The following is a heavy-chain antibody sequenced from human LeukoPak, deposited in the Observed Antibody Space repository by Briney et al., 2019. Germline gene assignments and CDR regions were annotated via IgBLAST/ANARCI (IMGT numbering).Heavy chain of an antibody. V-gene: IGHV4-34*01. CDR3: TRGPFRFSFRTHFDS. CDR1: GGSFSVYY. J-gene: IGHJ4*02. D-gene: IGHD1-14*01. CDR2: INHSGST. Sequence: SETLSLTGAVYGGSFSVYYWSWIRQSPGKGLEWIGEINHSGSTKYNPSLKSRVSISVDKPKNQFSLRLNSVTAADAAVYYCTRGPFRFSFRTHFDSWGQGTLVTVSS.